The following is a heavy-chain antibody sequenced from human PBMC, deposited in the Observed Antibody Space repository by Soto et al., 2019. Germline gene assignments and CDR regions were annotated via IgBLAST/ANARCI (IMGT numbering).Heavy chain of an antibody. Sequence: ASVKVSCKASGYTFTSYDINWVRQATGQGLEWMGWMNPNSGNTGYAQKFQGRVTMTRNTSISTAYMELSSLRSEDTAVHYCAGVFHYDILTGYEAFDIWGQGTMVTVSS. CDR2: MNPNSGNT. CDR1: GYTFTSYD. D-gene: IGHD3-9*01. CDR3: AGVFHYDILTGYEAFDI. J-gene: IGHJ3*02. V-gene: IGHV1-8*01.